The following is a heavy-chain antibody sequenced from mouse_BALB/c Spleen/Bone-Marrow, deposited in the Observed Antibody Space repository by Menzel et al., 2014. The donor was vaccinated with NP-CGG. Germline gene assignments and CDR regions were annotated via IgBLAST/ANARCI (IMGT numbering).Heavy chain of an antibody. J-gene: IGHJ3*01. V-gene: IGHV8-8*01. CDR1: GFSLSTSGMG. CDR3: ARSYDYDAWFAY. D-gene: IGHD2-4*01. Sequence: QVTLKVCGPGILKPSQTLSLPCSFSGFSLSTSGMGVGWIRQPSGKGLEWLAHIWWDDDKYYNPSLMSQLTISKDTSRNQVFLKITSVDTTDTAAYYCARSYDYDAWFAYWGQGTLVTVSA. CDR2: IWWDDDK.